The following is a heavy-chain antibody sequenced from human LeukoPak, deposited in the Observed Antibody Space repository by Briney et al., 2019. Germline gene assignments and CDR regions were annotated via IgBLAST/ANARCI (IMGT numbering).Heavy chain of an antibody. D-gene: IGHD6-13*01. Sequence: ASVKVSCKASGYTFTSYGISWVRQAPGQGLEWMGWISAYNGNTNYAQKLQGRVTMTTDTSTSTAHMELRSLRSDDTAVYYCARGVAAAGTSSFDYWGQGTLVTVSS. V-gene: IGHV1-18*01. CDR2: ISAYNGNT. CDR3: ARGVAAAGTSSFDY. J-gene: IGHJ4*02. CDR1: GYTFTSYG.